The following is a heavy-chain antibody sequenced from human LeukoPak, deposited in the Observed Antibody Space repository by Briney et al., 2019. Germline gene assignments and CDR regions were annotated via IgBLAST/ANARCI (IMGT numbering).Heavy chain of an antibody. Sequence: HPGGTLRLSCAASGFTFSSYGMSWVRQAPGKGLEWVSAISGSGGSTYYADSVEGRFTISRDNSKNTLYLQMNSLRAEDTAVYYCAKVDGGYSYGPFDYWGQGTLVTVSS. CDR3: AKVDGGYSYGPFDY. CDR2: ISGSGGST. D-gene: IGHD5-18*01. V-gene: IGHV3-23*01. CDR1: GFTFSSYG. J-gene: IGHJ4*02.